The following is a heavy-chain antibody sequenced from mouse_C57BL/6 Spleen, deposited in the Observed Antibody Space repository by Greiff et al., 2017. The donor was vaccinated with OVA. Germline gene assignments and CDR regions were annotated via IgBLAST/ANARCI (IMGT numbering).Heavy chain of an antibody. D-gene: IGHD2-3*01. J-gene: IGHJ1*03. CDR1: GYTFTSYW. CDR2: INPSNGGT. CDR3: ARGLIYDGYLLYFEV. Sequence: QVQLQQPGTELVKPGASVKLSCKASGYTFTSYWMHWVKQRPGQGLEWIGNINPSNGGTNYNEKFKSKATLTVDKSSSTAYMQLSSLTSEDSAVYYCARGLIYDGYLLYFEVWGTGTTVTVAS. V-gene: IGHV1-53*01.